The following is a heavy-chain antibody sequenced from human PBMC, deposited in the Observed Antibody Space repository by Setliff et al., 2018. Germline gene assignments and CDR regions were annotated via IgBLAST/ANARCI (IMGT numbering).Heavy chain of an antibody. V-gene: IGHV4-30-4*08. Sequence: LSLTCTVSGDSISSGDYYWSWIRQSPGKGLEWIGHIYYRGSTYYNPSLRSRPAMSIDTSNNQFSLKLSSVTAADTAVYYCASVAGSTSVSITTLWYFDLWGRGILVTVSS. D-gene: IGHD3-22*01. CDR3: ASVAGSTSVSITTLWYFDL. CDR2: IYYRGST. J-gene: IGHJ2*01. CDR1: GDSISSGDYY.